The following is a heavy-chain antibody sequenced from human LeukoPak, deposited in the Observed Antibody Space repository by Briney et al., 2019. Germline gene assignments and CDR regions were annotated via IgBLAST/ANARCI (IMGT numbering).Heavy chain of an antibody. D-gene: IGHD6-19*01. Sequence: ASVKVSCKASGYIFSGYYMHWVRQAPGQGLEWMGWINPNSGGTNHAQKFQGRVTMTRDTSISTAYMELSRLRSDDTAVYYCARLVIAVAGAFDYWGQGTLVTVSS. V-gene: IGHV1-2*02. CDR1: GYIFSGYY. CDR3: ARLVIAVAGAFDY. J-gene: IGHJ4*02. CDR2: INPNSGGT.